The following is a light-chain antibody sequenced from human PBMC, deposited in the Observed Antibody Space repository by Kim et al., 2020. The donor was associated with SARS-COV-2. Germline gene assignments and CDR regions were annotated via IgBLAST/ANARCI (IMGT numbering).Light chain of an antibody. CDR1: KLGDKY. CDR2: QDS. V-gene: IGLV3-1*01. CDR3: QAWDSSTGV. J-gene: IGLJ3*02. Sequence: SVSPGQTASINWSGDKLGDKYACWYQQKPAQSPVLVIYQDSKRPSGIPERFSGSNSGNTATLTISGTQAMDEADYYCQAWDSSTGVFGGGTQLTVL.